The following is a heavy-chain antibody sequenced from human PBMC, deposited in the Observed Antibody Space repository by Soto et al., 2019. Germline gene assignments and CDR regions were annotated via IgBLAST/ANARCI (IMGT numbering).Heavy chain of an antibody. CDR2: IYYSGST. Sequence: SETLSLTCTVSGGSISSSSYYWGWIRQPPGKGLEWIGSIYYSGSTYYNPSLKSRVTISVDTSKNQFSLKLSSVTAADTAVYYCARVVVVAATRILFDYWGQGTLVTVSS. J-gene: IGHJ4*02. CDR1: GGSISSSSYY. D-gene: IGHD2-15*01. V-gene: IGHV4-39*01. CDR3: ARVVVVAATRILFDY.